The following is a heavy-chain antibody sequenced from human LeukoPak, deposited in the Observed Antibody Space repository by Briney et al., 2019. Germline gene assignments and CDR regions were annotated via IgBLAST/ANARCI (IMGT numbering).Heavy chain of an antibody. CDR1: GFNFSIYG. J-gene: IGHJ2*01. D-gene: IGHD3-22*01. Sequence: GGSLRLSCAASGFNFSIYGMHWVRQGPGKGLEWVAVIWYDGTNEYYADSVKGRFSISRDNSKNRLYLQMNNLRAEDTAVYYCVRGSYAYDSSGYYYWWFLTLWGRGTLVTVSP. CDR3: VRGSYAYDSSGYYYWWFLTL. CDR2: IWYDGTNE. V-gene: IGHV3-33*01.